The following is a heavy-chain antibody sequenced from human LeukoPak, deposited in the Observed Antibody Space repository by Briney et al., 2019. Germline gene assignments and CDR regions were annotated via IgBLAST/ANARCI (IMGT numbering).Heavy chain of an antibody. CDR2: ISGSGGST. CDR1: GFTFSSYW. Sequence: PGGSLRLSCAASGFTFSSYWMHWVRQAPGRGLEWVSAISGSGGSTYYADSVKGRFTISRDNSKNTLYLQMNSLRAEDTAVYYCAKRPGGGLYYYYYMDVWGKGTTVTVSS. V-gene: IGHV3-23*01. J-gene: IGHJ6*03. CDR3: AKRPGGGLYYYYYMDV. D-gene: IGHD2-15*01.